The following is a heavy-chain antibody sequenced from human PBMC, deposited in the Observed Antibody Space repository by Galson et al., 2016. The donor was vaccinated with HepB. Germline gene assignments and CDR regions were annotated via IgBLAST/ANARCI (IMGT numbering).Heavy chain of an antibody. J-gene: IGHJ6*01. CDR3: ARGPGYYSASGRPWDYNPMDV. CDR1: GFSVSTNY. Sequence: SLRLSCAVSGFSVSTNYMSWVRQAPGKGLEWVSIIYTAGNTYYTDSVKGRFTISRDNGQNTLYLQINSLTGEDTSVYYCARGPGYYSASGRPWDYNPMDVWGQGTTVIVSS. CDR2: IYTAGNT. D-gene: IGHD3-10*01. V-gene: IGHV3-53*01.